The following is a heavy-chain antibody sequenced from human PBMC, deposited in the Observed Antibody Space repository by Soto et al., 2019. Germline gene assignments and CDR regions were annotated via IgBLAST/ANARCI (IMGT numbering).Heavy chain of an antibody. D-gene: IGHD3-10*01. CDR2: ISDSGGTI. Sequence: EVQLVESGGGLVQPGGSLRLSCEASGFTFSTYAMNWVRQPPGKGLEWVSYISDSGGTIYFADSVKGRFTISRDNANNSVYLQMYSLRAEDTAVYYCVRVYGSSNWFDPWGQGTRVTVSS. J-gene: IGHJ5*02. CDR1: GFTFSTYA. CDR3: VRVYGSSNWFDP. V-gene: IGHV3-48*01.